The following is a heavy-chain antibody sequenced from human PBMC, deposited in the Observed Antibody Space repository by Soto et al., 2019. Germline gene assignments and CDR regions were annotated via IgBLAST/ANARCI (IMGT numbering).Heavy chain of an antibody. V-gene: IGHV3-11*01. CDR3: ARETLWGSSWSPNYYYYGMDV. CDR2: ISSSGSTI. J-gene: IGHJ6*02. Sequence: KAGGSLRLSCAASGFTFSDYYMSWIRQAPGKGLEWVSYISSSGSTIYYADSVKGRFTISRDNAKNSLYLQMNSLRAEDTAVYYCARETLWGSSWSPNYYYYGMDVWGQGTTVTVSS. CDR1: GFTFSDYY. D-gene: IGHD6-13*01.